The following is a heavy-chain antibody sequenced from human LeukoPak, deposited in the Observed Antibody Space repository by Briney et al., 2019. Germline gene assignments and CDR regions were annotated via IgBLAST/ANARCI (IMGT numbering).Heavy chain of an antibody. CDR1: GYSFSTNM. D-gene: IGHD1-14*01. V-gene: IGHV3-48*04. CDR3: ARARKGYYFDY. J-gene: IGHJ4*02. Sequence: GGSLRLSCVVSGYSFSTNMMTWIRQAPGKGLEWVSYISNTGSTTYYADPVKGRFTISRDNAKNSLYLQMNSLRAEDTAVYYCARARKGYYFDYWGQGTLVTVSS. CDR2: ISNTGSTT.